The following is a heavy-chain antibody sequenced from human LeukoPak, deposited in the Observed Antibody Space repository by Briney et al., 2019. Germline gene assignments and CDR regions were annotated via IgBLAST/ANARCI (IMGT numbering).Heavy chain of an antibody. CDR2: IYPGDSDT. CDR1: GYSFTSYW. J-gene: IGHJ6*03. V-gene: IGHV5-51*01. D-gene: IGHD6-13*01. CDR3: ARHLAAASLNGDDYYYYMDV. Sequence: GESLKISCKGSGYSFTSYWIGWVRQMPGKGLEWMGIIYPGDSDTRYSPSFQGQVTISADKSISTAYLQWSSLKASDTAMYYCARHLAAASLNGDDYYYYMDVWGKGTTVTVS.